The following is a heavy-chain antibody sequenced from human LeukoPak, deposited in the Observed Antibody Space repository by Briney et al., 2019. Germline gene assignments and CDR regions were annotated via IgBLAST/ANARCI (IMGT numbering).Heavy chain of an antibody. J-gene: IGHJ5*02. Sequence: SETLSLTCTVSGRSISSYYWSWIRQPPGKGLEWIGYIYYSGSTNYNPSLKSRVTISVDTSKNQFSLKLSSVTAADTAVYYCARTSSSWDWFDPWGQGTLVTVSS. CDR2: IYYSGST. V-gene: IGHV4-59*01. CDR3: ARTSSSWDWFDP. D-gene: IGHD6-13*01. CDR1: GRSISSYY.